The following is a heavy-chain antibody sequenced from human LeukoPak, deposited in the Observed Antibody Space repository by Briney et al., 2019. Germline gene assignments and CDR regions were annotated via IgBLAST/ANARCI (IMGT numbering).Heavy chain of an antibody. CDR3: TGASDYGAPGPL. V-gene: IGHV3-49*04. CDR1: GFTYGDYA. D-gene: IGHD4-17*01. Sequence: GGSLRLPCTASGFTYGDYAMSGARQAPGKGLEWVGFLRSKAYGGTTEYAASVKGRFTISRDDSKSIAYLQMNSLKTEDTAVYYCTGASDYGAPGPLWGQGTMVTVSS. CDR2: LRSKAYGGTT. J-gene: IGHJ3*01.